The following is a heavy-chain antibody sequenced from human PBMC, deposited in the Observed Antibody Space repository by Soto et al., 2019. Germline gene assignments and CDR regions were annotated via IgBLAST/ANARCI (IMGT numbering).Heavy chain of an antibody. CDR3: ARDPRRLRYPNWFDP. D-gene: IGHD4-17*01. CDR2: ISSSSSYI. CDR1: GFTFSSYS. J-gene: IGHJ5*02. Sequence: EVQLVESGGGLVKPGGSLRLSCAASGFTFSSYSMNWVRQAPGKGLEWVSSISSSSSYIYYADSVKGRFTISRDNAKNSLYLQMTRLRAKDTAVHYCARDPRRLRYPNWFDPWGQVTLVTVSS. V-gene: IGHV3-21*01.